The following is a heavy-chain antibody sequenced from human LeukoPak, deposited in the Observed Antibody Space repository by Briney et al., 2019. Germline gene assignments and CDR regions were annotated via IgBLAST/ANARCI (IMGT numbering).Heavy chain of an antibody. J-gene: IGHJ4*02. D-gene: IGHD4-23*01. CDR3: ARTTVVHYYFDY. CDR1: GGSISGYY. Sequence: SQTLSLTCTVSGGSISGYYWSWIRQPPAKGLELIGYIYYSGITNYNPSLESRVTISVDTSKNQFSLKLSSVTAADTAVYYCARTTVVHYYFDYWGQGTLVTVSS. CDR2: IYYSGIT. V-gene: IGHV4-59*01.